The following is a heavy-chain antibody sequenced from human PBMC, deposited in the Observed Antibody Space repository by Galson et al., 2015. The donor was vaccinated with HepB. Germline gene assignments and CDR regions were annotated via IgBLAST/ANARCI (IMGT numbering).Heavy chain of an antibody. Sequence: SLRLSCAASGFTFSSYDMHWVRQATGKGPEWVSAIGTAGDPYYPGSVKGRFTISRENAKNSLYLQMNSLRAGDTAVYYCARVRRTRGATPGIAVAGIDYWGQGTLVTVSS. CDR2: IGTAGDP. CDR3: ARVRRTRGATPGIAVAGIDY. V-gene: IGHV3-13*05. D-gene: IGHD6-19*01. J-gene: IGHJ4*02. CDR1: GFTFSSYD.